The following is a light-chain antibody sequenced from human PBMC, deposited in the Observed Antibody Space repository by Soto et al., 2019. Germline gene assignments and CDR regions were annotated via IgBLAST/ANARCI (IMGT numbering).Light chain of an antibody. CDR3: QQSYSTPLT. CDR1: QSISSY. CDR2: AAS. Sequence: QSPSSLSASVGDRVTITCRASQSISSYLNWYQQKPGKAPKLLIYAASSLQSGVPSRFSGSGSGTDFTLTISSLQPEDFATYYCQQSYSTPLTFGGGTKVDIK. J-gene: IGKJ4*01. V-gene: IGKV1-39*01.